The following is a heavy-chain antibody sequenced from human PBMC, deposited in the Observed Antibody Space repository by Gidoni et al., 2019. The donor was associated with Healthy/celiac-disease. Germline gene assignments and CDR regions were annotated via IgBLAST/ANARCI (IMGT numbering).Heavy chain of an antibody. CDR1: GYTFTGYY. CDR2: CNLNSGGT. V-gene: IGHV1-2*02. Sequence: QVQLVQSGAEVKKPGASVKVSCKASGYTFTGYYMHWVRQAPGQGLEWMGWCNLNSGGTNYAQNFQGRVTMTRYRSISTAYMELSRLRSDDTAVYYCARDLLFSGWYFGWFDPWGQGTLVTVSS. D-gene: IGHD6-19*01. CDR3: ARDLLFSGWYFGWFDP. J-gene: IGHJ5*02.